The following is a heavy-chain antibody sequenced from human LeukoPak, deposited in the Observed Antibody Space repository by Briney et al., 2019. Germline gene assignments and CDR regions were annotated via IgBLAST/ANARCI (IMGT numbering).Heavy chain of an antibody. V-gene: IGHV4-61*02. CDR1: GGSISSGSYY. Sequence: KTSETLSLTCTVSGGSISSGSYYWSWIRQPAGKGLEWIGRIYTSGSTNYNLSLKSRVTISVDTSKNQFSLKLSSVTAADTAVYYCARYDYGDYGDYWGQGTLVTVSS. D-gene: IGHD4-17*01. CDR2: IYTSGST. J-gene: IGHJ4*02. CDR3: ARYDYGDYGDY.